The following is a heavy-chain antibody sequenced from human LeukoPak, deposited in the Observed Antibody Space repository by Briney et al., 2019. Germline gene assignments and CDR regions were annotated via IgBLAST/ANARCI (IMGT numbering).Heavy chain of an antibody. J-gene: IGHJ3*02. V-gene: IGHV3-33*01. CDR3: ARVYYDSRNAFDI. D-gene: IGHD3-22*01. Sequence: GRSLRLSCAASGFTFSSYGMHWVRQAPGKGLEWVAVIWYDGSNKYYADSVKGRFTISRDNSKNTLYLQMNSLRAEDTAVYYCARVYYDSRNAFDIWGQGTMVTVSS. CDR2: IWYDGSNK. CDR1: GFTFSSYG.